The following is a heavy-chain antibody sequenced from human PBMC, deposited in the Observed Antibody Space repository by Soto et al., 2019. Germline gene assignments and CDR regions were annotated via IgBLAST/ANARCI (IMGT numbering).Heavy chain of an antibody. D-gene: IGHD5-18*01. CDR2: IIPIFGTA. CDR1: GGTFSSYA. CDR3: ARGDTAMDVFDY. V-gene: IGHV1-69*13. J-gene: IGHJ4*02. Sequence: SVKVSCKASGGTFSSYAISWVRQSPGQGLEWMGGIIPIFGTANYAQKFQGRVTITADESTSTAYMELSSLRSEDTAVYYCARGDTAMDVFDYWGQGTLVTVSS.